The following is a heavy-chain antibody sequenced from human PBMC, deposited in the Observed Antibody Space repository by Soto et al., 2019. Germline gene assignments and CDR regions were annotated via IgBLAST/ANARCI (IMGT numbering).Heavy chain of an antibody. CDR1: GFTFCSDA. Sequence: GGAPRPSRGTPGFTFCSDALSWGPPAPGKGLEWVSGLSGSGDTTSYADSVKGRLTLSRENSKTTVFLQMNSLRAEDTAVYYCAKSTLVVLVIHEFDYWGQGALVTVSS. D-gene: IGHD3-22*01. CDR2: LSGSGDTT. J-gene: IGHJ4*02. CDR3: AKSTLVVLVIHEFDY. V-gene: IGHV3-23*01.